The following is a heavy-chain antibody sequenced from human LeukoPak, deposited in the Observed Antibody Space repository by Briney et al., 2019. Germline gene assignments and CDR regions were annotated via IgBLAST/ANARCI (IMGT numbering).Heavy chain of an antibody. CDR1: GGSISSYY. D-gene: IGHD4-17*01. CDR2: IYYSGST. CDR3: ARTHHYGDYFDY. J-gene: IGHJ4*02. V-gene: IGHV4-59*08. Sequence: SEALSLTCTVSGGSISSYYWSWIRQPPGKGLEWIGYIYYSGSTNYNPSLKSRVTISVDTSKNQFSLKLSSVTAADTAVYYCARTHHYGDYFDYWGQGTLVTVSS.